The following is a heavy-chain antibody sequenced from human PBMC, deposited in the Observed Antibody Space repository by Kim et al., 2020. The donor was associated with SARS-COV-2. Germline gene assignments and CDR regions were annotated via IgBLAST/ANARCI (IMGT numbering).Heavy chain of an antibody. CDR3: AREWVDIVARRHYGMDV. V-gene: IGHV1-18*04. D-gene: IGHD5-12*01. J-gene: IGHJ6*02. Sequence: ASVKVSCKASGYTFTSYGISWVRQAPGQGLEWMGWISAYNGNTNYAQKLQGRVTMTTDTSTSTAYMELRSLRSDDTAVYYCAREWVDIVARRHYGMDVWGQGTTVTVSS. CDR2: ISAYNGNT. CDR1: GYTFTSYG.